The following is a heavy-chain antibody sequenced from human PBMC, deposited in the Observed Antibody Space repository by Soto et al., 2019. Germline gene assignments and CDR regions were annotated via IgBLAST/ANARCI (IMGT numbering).Heavy chain of an antibody. D-gene: IGHD3-3*01. V-gene: IGHV3-21*01. CDR3: ARVPKTYDFWSGYLWFDP. CDR1: GFTFSSYS. Sequence: GGSLRLSCAASGFTFSSYSMNWVRQAPGKGLEWVSSISSSSSYIYYADSVKGRFTISRDNAKNSLYLQMNSLRAEDTAVYYCARVPKTYDFWSGYLWFDPWGQGTLVTVSS. J-gene: IGHJ5*02. CDR2: ISSSSSYI.